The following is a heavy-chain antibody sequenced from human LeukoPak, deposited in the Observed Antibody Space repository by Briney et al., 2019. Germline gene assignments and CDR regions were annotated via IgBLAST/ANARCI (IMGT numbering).Heavy chain of an antibody. Sequence: PSETLSLTCTVSGYSISSGYYWGWIRQPPGKGLEWIGAIHHSGGTYYNPSLKSRVTISVDTSKNQFSLKLSSVTAADTAVYYCARRARATYYYDSSGRRGAFDIWGQGTMVTVSS. D-gene: IGHD3-22*01. CDR3: ARRARATYYYDSSGRRGAFDI. V-gene: IGHV4-38-2*02. CDR1: GYSISSGYY. J-gene: IGHJ3*02. CDR2: IHHSGGT.